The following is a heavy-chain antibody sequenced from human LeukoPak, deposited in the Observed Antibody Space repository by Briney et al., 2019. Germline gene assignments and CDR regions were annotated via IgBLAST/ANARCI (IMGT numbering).Heavy chain of an antibody. Sequence: GGSLRLSCAASGFTFSSYAMSWVRQAPGKGLEWVSAISGSGGSTYYADSVKGRFTISRDNSKNTLYLKMNSLRAEDTAVYYCAKDSVVVTAIRVGYYFDYWGQGTLVTVSS. CDR1: GFTFSSYA. CDR2: ISGSGGST. D-gene: IGHD2-21*02. V-gene: IGHV3-23*01. CDR3: AKDSVVVTAIRVGYYFDY. J-gene: IGHJ4*02.